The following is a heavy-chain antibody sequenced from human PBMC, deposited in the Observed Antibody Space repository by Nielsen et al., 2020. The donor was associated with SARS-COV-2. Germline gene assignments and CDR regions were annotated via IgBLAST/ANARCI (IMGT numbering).Heavy chain of an antibody. CDR2: ISYDGSNK. CDR1: GFTFSSYG. D-gene: IGHD1-26*01. J-gene: IGHJ4*02. Sequence: GESLKISCAASGFTFSSYGMHWVRQAPGKGLEWVAVISYDGSNKYYADSVKGRFTISRDNSKNTLYLQMNSLRAEDTAVYYCEKATLVGAKTDFFDYWGQGTLVTVSS. CDR3: EKATLVGAKTDFFDY. V-gene: IGHV3-30*18.